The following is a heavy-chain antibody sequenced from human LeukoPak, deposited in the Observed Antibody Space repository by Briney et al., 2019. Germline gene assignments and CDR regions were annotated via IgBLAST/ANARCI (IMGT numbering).Heavy chain of an antibody. CDR2: IDWDDYK. V-gene: IGHV2-70*11. D-gene: IGHD2-15*01. CDR3: ARGYCSGGSCYLGVDFDY. Sequence: SGPTLVNPTQTLTLTCTFSGFSLRTSGMCVTWIRQPPGKALEWLPRIDWDDYKYYSTSLKTRLTISNDTSKSQVVLTMTNMAAVDTATYYCARGYCSGGSCYLGVDFDYWGQGTLVTVSS. CDR1: GFSLRTSGMC. J-gene: IGHJ4*02.